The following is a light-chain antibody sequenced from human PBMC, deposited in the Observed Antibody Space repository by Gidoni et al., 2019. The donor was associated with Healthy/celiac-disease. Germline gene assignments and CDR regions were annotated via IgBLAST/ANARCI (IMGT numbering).Light chain of an antibody. CDR1: QSVSSY. J-gene: IGKJ1*01. Sequence: IVLTQSPATLSLSPGERATTSCRASQSVSSYLAWYQQKPGQAPRLLIYGASNRATGIPARFSGSGSGTDFTLTISSLEPEDFAVYYCQQRSNGPTTFGQGTKVEIK. CDR3: QQRSNGPTT. CDR2: GAS. V-gene: IGKV3-11*01.